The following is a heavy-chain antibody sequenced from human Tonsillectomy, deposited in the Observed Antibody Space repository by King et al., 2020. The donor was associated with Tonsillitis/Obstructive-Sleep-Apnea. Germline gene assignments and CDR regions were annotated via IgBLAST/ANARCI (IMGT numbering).Heavy chain of an antibody. CDR2: ISCSGGST. CDR1: GFTFSSSA. CDR3: AQLVCGRRAAAGTWSPFDY. J-gene: IGHJ4*02. D-gene: IGHD6-13*01. Sequence: VQLVESGGGLVQPGGSLRLSCAASGFTFSSSAMSWVRQAPGKGLEWVSVPGKGLEWVSVISCSGGSTYDADSVKGRFTMSRDNSKNTLYLHMNSLRVEDTAVYYCAQLVCGRRAAAGTWSPFDYWGQGTMVTVSS. V-gene: IGHV3-23*04.